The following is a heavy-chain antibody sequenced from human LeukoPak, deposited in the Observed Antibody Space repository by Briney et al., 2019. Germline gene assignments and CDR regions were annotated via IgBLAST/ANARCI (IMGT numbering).Heavy chain of an antibody. Sequence: PGGSLRLSCAASGFTFSSYEMNWVRQAPGKGLEWVSYISSSGSTIYSTDSVKGRFTISRDNAKNSLYLQMNSLRAEDTAIYYCARDSSGWSHDAFDIWGQGTMVTVSS. J-gene: IGHJ3*02. CDR3: ARDSSGWSHDAFDI. CDR2: ISSSGSTI. V-gene: IGHV3-48*03. CDR1: GFTFSSYE. D-gene: IGHD6-19*01.